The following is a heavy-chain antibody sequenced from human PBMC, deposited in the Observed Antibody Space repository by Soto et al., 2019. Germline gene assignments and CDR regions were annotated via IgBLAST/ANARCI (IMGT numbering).Heavy chain of an antibody. J-gene: IGHJ5*02. D-gene: IGHD5-18*01. CDR1: GYTFTSYY. Sequence: QVQLVQSGAEVKKPGASVKVSCKASGYTFTSYYMHWVRQAPGQGLEWMGIINPSGGSTSYAQKLQGRGTMTRDTSTSTVYMALSSLRSEDTAVYYCARVYPSDARYGYVGNNWFDPWGQGTLVTVSS. CDR2: INPSGGST. CDR3: ARVYPSDARYGYVGNNWFDP. V-gene: IGHV1-46*03.